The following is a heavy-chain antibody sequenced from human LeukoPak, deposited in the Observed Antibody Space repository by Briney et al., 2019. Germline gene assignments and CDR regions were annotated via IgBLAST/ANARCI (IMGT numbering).Heavy chain of an antibody. CDR2: VSSSGGTI. CDR1: GFTFSSYG. J-gene: IGHJ6*03. Sequence: GRSLRLSCAASGFTFSSYGMHWVRQAPGKGLEWVSYVSSSGGTIYYADSVKGRFTISRDNAKNSLYLQMNSLRAEDTAVYYCARVGTTNYYFYYMDVWGKGTTVTVSS. CDR3: ARVGTTNYYFYYMDV. D-gene: IGHD2-2*01. V-gene: IGHV3-48*04.